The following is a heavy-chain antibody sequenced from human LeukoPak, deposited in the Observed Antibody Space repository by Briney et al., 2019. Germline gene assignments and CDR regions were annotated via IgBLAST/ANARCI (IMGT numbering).Heavy chain of an antibody. Sequence: GGSLRLSCAASGFSFSNYAMHWVRQAPGKGLEWVAVVSYDQTHKYYADVVKGRFTISRDNSKNTMYMQMNSLRTEDTALYYYVRDNDYGAGGDYWGQGILVTVSS. CDR3: VRDNDYGAGGDY. D-gene: IGHD4-17*01. V-gene: IGHV3-30*04. J-gene: IGHJ4*02. CDR1: GFSFSNYA. CDR2: VSYDQTHK.